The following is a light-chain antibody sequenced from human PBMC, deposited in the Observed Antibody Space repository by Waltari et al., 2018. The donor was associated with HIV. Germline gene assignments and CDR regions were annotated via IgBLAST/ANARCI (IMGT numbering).Light chain of an antibody. J-gene: IGLJ3*02. CDR3: ATRDGSLKV. Sequence: QSVLTQPPSASGTPWQGVTISCVGDSSNIGSNYVYWYQQLPGTAPKVLSYRNNQRAAGVPDRFSGSKSGASSSLTISGLRSADEAVYFCATRDGSLKVFGGGTKLTVL. V-gene: IGLV1-47*01. CDR2: RNN. CDR1: SSNIGSNY.